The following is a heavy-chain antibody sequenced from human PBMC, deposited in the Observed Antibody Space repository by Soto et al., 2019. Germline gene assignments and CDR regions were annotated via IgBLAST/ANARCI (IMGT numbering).Heavy chain of an antibody. Sequence: EVQLVESGGGLVQPGGSLRLSCAASGFTFSSYDMHWVRQATGKGLEWVSAIGTAGDTYYPGSVKGRFTISRENAKNSLYLQMNSLRAGDTAVYYCARVDPVGAMVDYWGQGTLVTVSS. J-gene: IGHJ4*02. V-gene: IGHV3-13*01. CDR3: ARVDPVGAMVDY. CDR1: GFTFSSYD. CDR2: IGTAGDT. D-gene: IGHD5-18*01.